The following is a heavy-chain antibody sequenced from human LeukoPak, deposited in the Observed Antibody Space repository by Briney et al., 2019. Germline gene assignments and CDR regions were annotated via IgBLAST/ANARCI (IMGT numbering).Heavy chain of an antibody. Sequence: PGGSLRLSCAASGFTFSSYSMNWVRQAPGKGLEWVSYISSSSSTKYYADSVKGRFTISRDNAKNSLYLQMNSLRVEDTAVYYCARGGKSDCSGGTCYDYWGQGTLVTVSS. V-gene: IGHV3-48*01. CDR1: GFTFSSYS. D-gene: IGHD2-15*01. CDR3: ARGGKSDCSGGTCYDY. J-gene: IGHJ4*02. CDR2: ISSSSSTK.